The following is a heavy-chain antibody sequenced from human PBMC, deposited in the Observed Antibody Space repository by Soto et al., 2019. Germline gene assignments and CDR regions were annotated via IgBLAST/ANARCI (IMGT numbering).Heavy chain of an antibody. CDR1: GFRFSDQY. J-gene: IGHJ4*02. V-gene: IGHV3-11*01. CDR2: ISGGATTT. D-gene: IGHD3-10*01. CDR3: ATDPYYYASGF. Sequence: ESGGGLVEPGGSLRLSCAASGFRFSDQYMTWIRQAPGKGLEWVSKISGGATTTYYADSVKGRFTVSRDNAKNSLYLQMNSLRAEDTAVYYCATDPYYYASGFWGQGTLVTVSS.